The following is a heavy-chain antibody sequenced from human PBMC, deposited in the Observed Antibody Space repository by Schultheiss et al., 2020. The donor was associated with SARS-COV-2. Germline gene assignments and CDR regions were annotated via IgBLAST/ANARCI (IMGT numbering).Heavy chain of an antibody. CDR1: GGSISSGDYY. V-gene: IGHV4-61*08. J-gene: IGHJ4*02. CDR2: IYYSGST. D-gene: IGHD6-19*01. Sequence: SETLSLTCTVSGGSISSGDYYWSWIRQPPGKGLEWIGYIYYSGSTNYNPSLKSRVTISVDTSKNQFSLKLSSVTAADTAVYYCARLRPIHNGQWLVLNYWGQGTLVTVSS. CDR3: ARLRPIHNGQWLVLNY.